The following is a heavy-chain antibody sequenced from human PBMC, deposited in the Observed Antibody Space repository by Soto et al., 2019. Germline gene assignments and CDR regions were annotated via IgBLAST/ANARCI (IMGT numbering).Heavy chain of an antibody. CDR2: IVYSGSS. J-gene: IGHJ5*02. V-gene: IGHV4-39*01. Sequence: SETLSLTCTVSGGSIGSSSYYWGCMRQAPGKGLEGIGRIVYSGSSDYNPSLKSRVTISVDTFKNQFSLKLSSVTAAATVVYYCARQEYSSGNYYRGRFDPWGQGTLVTVSS. CDR3: ARQEYSSGNYYRGRFDP. CDR1: GGSIGSSSYY. D-gene: IGHD3-10*01.